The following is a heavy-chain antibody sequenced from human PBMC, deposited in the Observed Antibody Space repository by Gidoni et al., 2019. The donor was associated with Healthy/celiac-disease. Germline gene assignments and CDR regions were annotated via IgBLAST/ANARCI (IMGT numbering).Heavy chain of an antibody. CDR1: GGTFSSYA. D-gene: IGHD1-26*01. CDR3: ARVPPPVVGATNGDAFDI. J-gene: IGHJ3*02. Sequence: QVQLVQSGAEVKKPGYSVKVSCKASGGTFSSYAISWVRQAPGQGLEWMGGIIPLFGTANYAQKFQGSVTITADESTSKAYMELSSLRSEETAVYYCARVPPPVVGATNGDAFDIWGQGTMVTVSS. CDR2: IIPLFGTA. V-gene: IGHV1-69*01.